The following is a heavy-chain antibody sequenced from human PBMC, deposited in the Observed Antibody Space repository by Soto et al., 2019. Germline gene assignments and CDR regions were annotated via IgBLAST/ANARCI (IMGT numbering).Heavy chain of an antibody. J-gene: IGHJ4*02. CDR2: ISYDGSNK. D-gene: IGHD2-2*02. CDR1: GFTFSSYG. V-gene: IGHV3-30*18. CDR3: AKDRCSSTSCYRYYFDY. Sequence: GGSLRLSCAASGFTFSSYGMHWVRQAPGKGLEWVAVISYDGSNKYYADSVKGRFTISRDNSKDTLYLQMNSLRAEDTAVYYCAKDRCSSTSCYRYYFDYWGQGTLVTVSS.